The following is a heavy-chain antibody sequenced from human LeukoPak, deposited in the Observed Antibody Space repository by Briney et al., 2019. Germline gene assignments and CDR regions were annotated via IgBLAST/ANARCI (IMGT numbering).Heavy chain of an antibody. V-gene: IGHV4-31*03. CDR1: GGSTSSGGYY. Sequence: SQTLSLTCTVSGGSTSSGGYYWSWIRQHPGKGLEWIAYISCSGSTYHNPSLRSRVTISLDTSKNQFSLKLSSVTAADTAVYYCARDHTLDYGDYYYGLDVWGQGTTVTVSS. J-gene: IGHJ6*02. D-gene: IGHD4-17*01. CDR3: ARDHTLDYGDYYYGLDV. CDR2: ISCSGST.